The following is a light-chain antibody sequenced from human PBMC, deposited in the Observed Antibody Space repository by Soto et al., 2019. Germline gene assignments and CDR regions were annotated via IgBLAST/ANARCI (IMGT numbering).Light chain of an antibody. CDR3: QQYGNSPPT. Sequence: EIVLTQSPGTLSLSPGERATLSCRASQSVDSSYLAWYQQTPGQAPRLLMYGASSRATGIPDRFSGSGSGTDFTLTINRLEPEDFAVYYCQQYGNSPPTFGQGTKVEIK. CDR1: QSVDSSY. V-gene: IGKV3-20*01. CDR2: GAS. J-gene: IGKJ1*01.